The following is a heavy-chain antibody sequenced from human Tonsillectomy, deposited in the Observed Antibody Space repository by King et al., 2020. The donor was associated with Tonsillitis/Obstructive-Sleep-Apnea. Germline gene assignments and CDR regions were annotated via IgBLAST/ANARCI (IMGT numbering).Heavy chain of an antibody. CDR2: IYPGDSHT. D-gene: IGHD1-7*01. CDR3: ARQGSITGTRWYFDL. V-gene: IGHV5-51*01. CDR1: GYSFTSYW. Sequence: QLVQSGAEVKKAGESLKISCKGSGYSFTSYWIGWVRQMPGKGLEWMGIIYPGDSHTTYSPSFQGQVTISAAKSVTTAYLQGSSLKASDTAMYYCARQGSITGTRWYFDLWGRGTLVTVSS. J-gene: IGHJ2*01.